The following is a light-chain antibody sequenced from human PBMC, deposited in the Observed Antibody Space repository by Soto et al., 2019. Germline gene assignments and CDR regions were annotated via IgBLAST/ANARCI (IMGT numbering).Light chain of an antibody. V-gene: IGLV2-18*01. CDR2: EVS. CDR3: SLYTSSSTYV. J-gene: IGLJ1*01. Sequence: SVLTQPPSVSGSPGQSVTISCTGTSSDVGSYNRVSWYQQPPGTAPKLMIYEVSNRPSGVPDRFSGSKSGNTASLTISGLQAEDEADYYCSLYTSSSTYVFGTGTKVTVL. CDR1: SSDVGSYNR.